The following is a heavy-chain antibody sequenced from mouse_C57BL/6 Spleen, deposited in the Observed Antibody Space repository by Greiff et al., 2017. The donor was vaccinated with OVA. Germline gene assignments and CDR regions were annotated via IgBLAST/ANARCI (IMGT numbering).Heavy chain of an antibody. CDR3: ARSRLYCFDY. CDR1: GYTFTDYY. D-gene: IGHD2-12*01. CDR2: INPNNGGT. V-gene: IGHV1-26*01. J-gene: IGHJ2*01. Sequence: EVQLQQSGPELVKPGASVKISCKASGYTFTDYYMNWVKQSHGKSLEWIGDINPNNGGTSYNQKFKGKATLTVDKSSSTAYMELRSLTSEDSAVYYCARSRLYCFDYWGQGTTLTVSS.